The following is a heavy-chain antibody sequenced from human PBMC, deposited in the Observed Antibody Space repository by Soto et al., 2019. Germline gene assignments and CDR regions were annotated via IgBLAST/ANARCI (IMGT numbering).Heavy chain of an antibody. CDR2: ISSSGSII. CDR3: ARDLTARLTAGSGMDV. D-gene: IGHD6-13*01. CDR1: GFTFSSYE. J-gene: IGHJ6*02. V-gene: IGHV3-48*03. Sequence: GGSLRLSCAASGFTFSSYEMNWVRQAPGKGLEWVSYISSSGSIIYYEDSVKGRFTISRDNAKNSLYLQVNSLRAEDTAVYYCARDLTARLTAGSGMDVWGHGTTVTVSS.